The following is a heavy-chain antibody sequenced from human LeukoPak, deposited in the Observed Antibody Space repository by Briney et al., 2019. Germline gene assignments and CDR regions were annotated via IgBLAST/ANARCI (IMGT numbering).Heavy chain of an antibody. Sequence: QSGGSLRLSCATSGFTFSSNWMSGVRHAPGRGLEWVANIKPDGSAEYYAASVKGRFTLSRDNAKNSLYLQMNSLRAEDTAVYYCARANNSSWHNWGQGALVTVSS. CDR1: GFTFSSNW. CDR2: IKPDGSAE. V-gene: IGHV3-7*01. CDR3: ARANNSSWHN. J-gene: IGHJ4*02. D-gene: IGHD6-13*01.